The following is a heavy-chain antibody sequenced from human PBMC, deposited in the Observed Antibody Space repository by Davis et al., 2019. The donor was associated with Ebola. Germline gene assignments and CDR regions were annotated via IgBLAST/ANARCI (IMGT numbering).Heavy chain of an antibody. D-gene: IGHD2-2*01. J-gene: IGHJ4*02. CDR1: GYSFTNYW. CDR2: IYPGDSDT. CDR3: WKTAPAPEVVPAANGKTDPFDY. Sequence: GESLKISCKGSGYSFTNYWIGWVRQMPGKGLEWMGIIYPGDSDTRYSPSFQGQVTISADKSISTAYLQWSSLKASDTAMYYCWKTAPAPEVVPAANGKTDPFDYWGQGTLVTVSS. V-gene: IGHV5-51*01.